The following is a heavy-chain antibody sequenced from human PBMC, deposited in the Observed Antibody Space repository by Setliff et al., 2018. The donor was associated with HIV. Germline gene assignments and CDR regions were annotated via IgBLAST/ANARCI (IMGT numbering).Heavy chain of an antibody. Sequence: ASVKVSCKTSDYTFTNYGIYWARQAPGQGLEWMGWISNYNGNTNYAQKFHGRVTMTTDTPTRTAYMEMRGLTYDDTAVYYCARASGGNSVENGFDIWGQGTMVTVSS. CDR1: DYTFTNYG. V-gene: IGHV1-18*01. J-gene: IGHJ3*02. CDR2: ISNYNGNT. CDR3: ARASGGNSVENGFDI. D-gene: IGHD1-26*01.